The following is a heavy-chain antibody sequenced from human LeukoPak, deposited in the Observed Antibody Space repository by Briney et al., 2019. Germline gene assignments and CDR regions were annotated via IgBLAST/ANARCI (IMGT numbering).Heavy chain of an antibody. J-gene: IGHJ4*02. D-gene: IGHD2-15*01. CDR3: AKDRAVVVVAASPTDY. CDR2: ISGSGGST. Sequence: GGSLRLSCTVSGFTFSSYAMNWVRQAPGKGLEWVSAISGSGGSTYYADSVKGRFTISRDNPKNTLYLQMNSLRAEDTAVYYCAKDRAVVVVAASPTDYWGQGILVTVSS. V-gene: IGHV3-23*01. CDR1: GFTFSSYA.